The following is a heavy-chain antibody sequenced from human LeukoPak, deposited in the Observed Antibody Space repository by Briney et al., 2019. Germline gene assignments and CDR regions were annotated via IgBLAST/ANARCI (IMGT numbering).Heavy chain of an antibody. CDR3: TTETYYRLDY. CDR1: GFTFRDYY. V-gene: IGHV3-11*06. J-gene: IGHJ4*02. CDR2: ISGSSSYT. Sequence: GGSLRLSCAASGFTFRDYYMSWIRQAPGKGLEWVSCISGSSSYTNYADSVKGRFTISRDNAKNSLYLQMNSLRAEDTAVYYCTTETYYRLDYWGQGTLVTVSS. D-gene: IGHD2-21*01.